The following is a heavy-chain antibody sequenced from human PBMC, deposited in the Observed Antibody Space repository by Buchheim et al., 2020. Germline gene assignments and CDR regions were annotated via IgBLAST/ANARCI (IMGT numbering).Heavy chain of an antibody. CDR3: ARSGYCSGGSCYSWDYGMDV. J-gene: IGHJ6*02. CDR1: GFTFSSYS. Sequence: EVQLVESGGGLVKPGGSLRLSCAASGFTFSSYSMNWVRQAPGKGLEWVSSISSSSSYIYYADSVKGRFTISRDNAKNSLYLQMNSLRAEDTAVYHCARSGYCSGGSCYSWDYGMDVWGQGTT. CDR2: ISSSSSYI. D-gene: IGHD2-15*01. V-gene: IGHV3-21*01.